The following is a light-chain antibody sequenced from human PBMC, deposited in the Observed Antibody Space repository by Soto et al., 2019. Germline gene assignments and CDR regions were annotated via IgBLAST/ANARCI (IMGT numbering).Light chain of an antibody. V-gene: IGLV2-14*01. CDR1: SSDGGGYNY. Sequence: QSALTQPASVSGSPGQTMSISCTGTSSDGGGYNYVSWYKQQSGKAPKLMIHEVSNRPSGDSNRFSGSKSGNTASLTISGLQAEDEADYYCSSYTSSRAYVFGSGTKGTVL. CDR3: SSYTSSRAYV. J-gene: IGLJ1*01. CDR2: EVS.